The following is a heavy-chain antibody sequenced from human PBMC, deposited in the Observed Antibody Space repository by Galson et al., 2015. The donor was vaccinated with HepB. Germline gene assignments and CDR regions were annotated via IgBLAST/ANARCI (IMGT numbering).Heavy chain of an antibody. CDR1: GFTFSNHD. V-gene: IGHV3-23*01. D-gene: IGHD5-18*01. CDR3: AREEGGGYSFDY. J-gene: IGHJ4*02. Sequence: SLRLSCAGSGFTFSNHDMTWVRQAPGKGLEWVSGIRGSGTTTYQAASVKGRFTISRDNPKNTLYLQMNSLRAEDTAVYYCAREEGGGYSFDYWGQGTLVTVSS. CDR2: IRGSGTTT.